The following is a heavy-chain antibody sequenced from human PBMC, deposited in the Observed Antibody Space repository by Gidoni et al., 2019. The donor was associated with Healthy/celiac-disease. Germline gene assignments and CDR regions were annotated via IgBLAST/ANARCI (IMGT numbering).Heavy chain of an antibody. CDR1: GSTFTGSY. CDR3: ARGVRFLEWLLDTRRMNSDVGVDV. CDR2: INPNSGGT. Sequence: QVPLVQSGAEVQKPGASVKVSCKASGSTFTGSYMPWVRQAPGQGLEWMGWINPNSGGTNYAQKFQGRGTMTRDTSISTAYMELSRLRSDDTAVYYCARGVRFLEWLLDTRRMNSDVGVDVWGQGTTVTVSS. D-gene: IGHD3-3*01. J-gene: IGHJ6*02. V-gene: IGHV1-2*02.